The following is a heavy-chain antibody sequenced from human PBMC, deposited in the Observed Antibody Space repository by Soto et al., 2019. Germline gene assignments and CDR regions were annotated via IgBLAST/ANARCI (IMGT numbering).Heavy chain of an antibody. Sequence: QVQLVQSGAEVKKPGASVKVSCKASGYTFTNYAFSWVRQAPGQGLEWMGWISAYNRNTNYPQKLQGRVTMTTDTSTGTAYRELRSLRSDDTAVYYCARDLAAAGPFDCWGQGTLVTVSS. V-gene: IGHV1-18*01. CDR1: GYTFTNYA. D-gene: IGHD6-13*01. CDR3: ARDLAAAGPFDC. J-gene: IGHJ4*02. CDR2: ISAYNRNT.